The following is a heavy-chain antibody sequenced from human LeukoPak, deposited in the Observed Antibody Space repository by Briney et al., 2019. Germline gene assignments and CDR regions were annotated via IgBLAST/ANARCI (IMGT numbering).Heavy chain of an antibody. D-gene: IGHD3-3*01. Sequence: SETLSLTCAVYGGSFSGYCWSWIRQPPGRGLEWIGEINHSGSTNYNPSLKSRVTISVDTSKNQFSLKLSSVTAADTAVYYCARRQNSVTIFGMIRVGYYYMDVWGKGTTVTVSS. J-gene: IGHJ6*03. CDR2: INHSGST. V-gene: IGHV4-34*01. CDR3: ARRQNSVTIFGMIRVGYYYMDV. CDR1: GGSFSGYC.